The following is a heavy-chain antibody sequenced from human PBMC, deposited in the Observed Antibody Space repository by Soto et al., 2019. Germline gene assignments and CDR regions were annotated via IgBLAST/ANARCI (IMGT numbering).Heavy chain of an antibody. J-gene: IGHJ6*01. Sequence: SQTLSLPGALYGGCFSGYYWSWIRQPPGNGLEWSGGINHSGSTDCNPSLNSRVTISVDTCKNRFSLKLNSVTASYTAFYYCARGRYYYDSSGYYRGRDYYSYVMDVWGQGKTGTVAS. V-gene: IGHV4-34*01. CDR1: GGCFSGYY. CDR3: ARGRYYYDSSGYYRGRDYYSYVMDV. D-gene: IGHD3-22*01. CDR2: INHSGST.